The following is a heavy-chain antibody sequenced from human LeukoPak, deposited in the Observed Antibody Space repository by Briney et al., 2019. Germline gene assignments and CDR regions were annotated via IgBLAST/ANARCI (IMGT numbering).Heavy chain of an antibody. CDR3: ARGTSIAAAGTGVDY. V-gene: IGHV1-46*01. CDR1: GYTFTSYY. CDR2: INPSGGST. D-gene: IGHD6-13*01. J-gene: IGHJ4*02. Sequence: GASVKVSCKASGYTFTSYYMHWVRQAPGQGLEWMGIINPSGGSTSYAQKFQGRVTMTRDMSTSTVYMELSSLRSEDTAVYYCARGTSIAAAGTGVDYWGQGTLVTVSS.